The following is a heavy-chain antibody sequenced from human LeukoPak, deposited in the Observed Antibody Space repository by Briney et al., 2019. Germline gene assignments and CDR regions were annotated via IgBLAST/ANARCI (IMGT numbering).Heavy chain of an antibody. CDR2: VGHSGSA. J-gene: IGHJ4*02. V-gene: IGHV4-34*01. Sequence: SETLSLTCAVSGGSFSAFFWRWIRQPPGKGLEWIGDVGHSGSADYSPSLKSRVTISVGTSKNQFSLKLSSVTAADTAVYYCARLEGLIYFDYWGQGTLVTVSS. CDR1: GGSFSAFF. D-gene: IGHD1-1*01. CDR3: ARLEGLIYFDY.